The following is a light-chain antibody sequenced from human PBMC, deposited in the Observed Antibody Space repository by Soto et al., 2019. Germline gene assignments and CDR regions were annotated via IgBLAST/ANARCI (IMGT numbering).Light chain of an antibody. Sequence: LTQPPSVSWAPGQRVTISCTGGSSNIGAGYDVHWYQQLPGTAPKLLIYGNSNRPSGVPDRFSGSNSGTSASLAITGLQAEDEADYYCQSYDSSLSGSGVFGTGTKVTV. CDR2: GNS. J-gene: IGLJ1*01. CDR3: QSYDSSLSGSGV. V-gene: IGLV1-40*01. CDR1: SSNIGAGYD.